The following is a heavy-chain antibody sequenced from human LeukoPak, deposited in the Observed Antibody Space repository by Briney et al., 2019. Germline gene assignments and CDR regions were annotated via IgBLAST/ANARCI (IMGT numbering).Heavy chain of an antibody. D-gene: IGHD1-26*01. V-gene: IGHV1-46*01. CDR2: INPSGGST. J-gene: IGHJ4*02. Sequence: ASVKVSCKASGYTFTSYNIPWCRQPPGQGLKWMGIINPSGGSTSYAQKFQGRVTMTRDMSTSTVYMELSSLRSEDTAVYYCAKGPAGERLDYWGQGTLVTVSS. CDR1: GYTFTSYN. CDR3: AKGPAGERLDY.